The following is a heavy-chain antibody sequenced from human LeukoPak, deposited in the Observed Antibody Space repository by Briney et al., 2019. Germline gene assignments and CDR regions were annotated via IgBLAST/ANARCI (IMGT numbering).Heavy chain of an antibody. V-gene: IGHV1-8*01. CDR1: GYTFTSYD. CDR3: ARGLGRTAMITRGGVRFDY. Sequence: ASVKVSCKASGYTFTSYDINWVRQATGQGLEWLGWMSPNSGNAGYAQKFQGRVTLTRDTSISTVSMEMSSLRSEDTAVYYCARGLGRTAMITRGGVRFDYWGQGTLVSVSS. J-gene: IGHJ4*02. CDR2: MSPNSGNA. D-gene: IGHD5-18*01.